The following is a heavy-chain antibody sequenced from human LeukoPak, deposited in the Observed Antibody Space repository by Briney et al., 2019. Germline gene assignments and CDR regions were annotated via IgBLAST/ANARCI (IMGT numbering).Heavy chain of an antibody. V-gene: IGHV4-39*07. CDR3: ASATTPPHDYGGNSGGGAFDI. J-gene: IGHJ3*02. CDR1: GGSISSSSYY. CDR2: INHSGST. Sequence: SETLSLTCTVSGGSISSSSYYRSWIRQPPGKGLEWIGEINHSGSTNYNPSLKSRVTISVDTSKNQFSLKLSSVTAADTAVYYCASATTPPHDYGGNSGGGAFDIWGQGTMVTVSS. D-gene: IGHD4-23*01.